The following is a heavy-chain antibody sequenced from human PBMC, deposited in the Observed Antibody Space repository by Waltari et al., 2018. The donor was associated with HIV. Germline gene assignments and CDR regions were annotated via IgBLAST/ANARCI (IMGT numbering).Heavy chain of an antibody. CDR3: ARHRLGRSWFDP. J-gene: IGHJ5*02. V-gene: IGHV5-51*01. CDR1: GFTFTNYW. Sequence: EVQLEQSGAEVNKPGESLKISCKASGFTFTNYWIAWVRQTPGKGLEWMGIIYPDAADTRHSPSFEGHVTISADKSTTTAYLQWTSLRASDSGIYYCARHRLGRSWFDPWGQGTLVTVAS. CDR2: IYPDAADT. D-gene: IGHD6-6*01.